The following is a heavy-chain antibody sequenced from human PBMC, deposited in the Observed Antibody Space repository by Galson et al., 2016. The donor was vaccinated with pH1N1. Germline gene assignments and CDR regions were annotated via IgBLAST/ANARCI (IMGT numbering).Heavy chain of an antibody. D-gene: IGHD3-16*02. CDR3: ATLLGSHLADFSSPPDDY. Sequence: SVKVSCKVYGFALTMHWVRQAPGKGLEWMGGFDPTDEETIYAQKFQGRLTLTDDASTDTVYMELRRLRSEDTAVYYCATLLGSHLADFSSPPDDYWGQGTPVTVSS. V-gene: IGHV1-24*01. CDR1: GFALT. CDR2: FDPTDEET. J-gene: IGHJ4*02.